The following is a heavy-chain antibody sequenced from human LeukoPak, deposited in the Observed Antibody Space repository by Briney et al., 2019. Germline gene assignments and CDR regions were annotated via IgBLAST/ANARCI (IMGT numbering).Heavy chain of an antibody. CDR2: VHPNSGVT. Sequence: ASVKVSCKASGYTFTDYYMHWVRLAPGQGLEWMAWVHPNSGVTKYAQKFQGRVTVTRDTSISTLYMELTRLTSDDTAVYYGARHHCGGGGSCYPIDYWGQGTLVTVSS. CDR1: GYTFTDYY. J-gene: IGHJ4*02. CDR3: ARHHCGGGGSCYPIDY. V-gene: IGHV1-2*02. D-gene: IGHD2-15*01.